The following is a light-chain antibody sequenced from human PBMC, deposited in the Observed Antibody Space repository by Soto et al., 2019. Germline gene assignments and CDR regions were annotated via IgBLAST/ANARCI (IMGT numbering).Light chain of an antibody. CDR2: EVF. V-gene: IGLV2-23*02. CDR1: SSDVGTYNL. Sequence: QSSLTQPASVSGSPGQSITITCTGTSSDVGTYNLVSWYQVKPGKVPKMIIYEVFKRPSGISDRFSGSKSGNTASLTISGLQADDEADYQCASNLGLNTDVFAAGTKLTVL. CDR3: ASNLGLNTDV. J-gene: IGLJ1*01.